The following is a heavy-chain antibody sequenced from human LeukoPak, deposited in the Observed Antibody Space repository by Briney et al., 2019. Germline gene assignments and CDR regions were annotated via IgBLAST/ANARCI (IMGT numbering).Heavy chain of an antibody. CDR1: GFTFTGFA. J-gene: IGHJ6*03. V-gene: IGHV3-23*01. Sequence: PGGSLRLSCAASGFTFTGFAMSWVRQAPGKGPEWVSRIGGSSGSTYYADSVKGRFTISRDNSKKTLYLQMNSLRADDTAVYYCAKMKGPGLYYHYSVDVWGNGTTVIVSS. CDR2: IGGSSGST. CDR3: AKMKGPGLYYHYSVDV.